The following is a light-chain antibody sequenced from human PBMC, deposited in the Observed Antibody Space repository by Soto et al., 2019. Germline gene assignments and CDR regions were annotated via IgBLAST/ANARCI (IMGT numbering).Light chain of an antibody. CDR3: QSYDSSLSGVV. CDR1: SSNIGAGYD. V-gene: IGLV1-40*01. CDR2: TNI. Sequence: QAVVTQPPSVSGAPGQRVTISCTGSSSNIGAGYDVHWYQHLPGTAPKLLIYTNINRPSGVPDRFSASKSGTSASLAITGLQAGDEADYYCQSYDSSLSGVVFGGGTQLTVL. J-gene: IGLJ2*01.